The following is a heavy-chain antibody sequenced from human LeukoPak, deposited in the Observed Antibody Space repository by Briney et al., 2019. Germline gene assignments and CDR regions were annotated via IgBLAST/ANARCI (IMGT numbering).Heavy chain of an antibody. CDR1: GGSFSGYY. CDR3: ARYHLQIHCSGGSCYPNWFDP. V-gene: IGHV4-34*01. D-gene: IGHD2-15*01. CDR2: INHSGST. Sequence: SETLSLTCAVYGGSFSGYYWSWIRQPPGKGLEWIGEINHSGSTNYNPSLKSRVTISVDTSKNQFSLKLSSVTAADTAVYYCARYHLQIHCSGGSCYPNWFDPWGQGTLVTVSS. J-gene: IGHJ5*02.